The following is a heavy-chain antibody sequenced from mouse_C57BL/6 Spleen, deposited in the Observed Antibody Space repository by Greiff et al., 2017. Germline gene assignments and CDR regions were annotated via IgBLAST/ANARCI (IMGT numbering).Heavy chain of an antibody. CDR1: GYTFTSYW. CDR3: AREEYMRIYDYDGGFAY. J-gene: IGHJ3*01. CDR2: IHPNSGST. D-gene: IGHD2-4*01. Sequence: QVLLQQSGAELVKPGASVKLSCKASGYTFTSYWMHWVKQRPGQGLEWIGMIHPNSGSTNYNEKFKSKATLTVDKSSSTAYMQLSSLTSEDSAVYYCAREEYMRIYDYDGGFAYWGQGTLVTVSA. V-gene: IGHV1-64*01.